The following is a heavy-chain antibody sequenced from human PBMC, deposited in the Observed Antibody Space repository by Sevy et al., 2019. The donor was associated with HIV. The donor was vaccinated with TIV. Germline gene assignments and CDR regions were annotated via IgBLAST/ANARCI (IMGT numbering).Heavy chain of an antibody. Sequence: ASVKVSCKVSVYTLTKLSIHWVRQAPGKGLEWMGDFDPQYGETIYAQKFQGRLTMTEDTSPDTAFMELSSLTPEDTAVYYCTAVGLRYFSGSSSYQGDWFDPWGQGTLVTVSS. D-gene: IGHD2-15*01. CDR3: TAVGLRYFSGSSSYQGDWFDP. V-gene: IGHV1-24*01. CDR2: FDPQYGET. CDR1: VYTLTKLS. J-gene: IGHJ5*02.